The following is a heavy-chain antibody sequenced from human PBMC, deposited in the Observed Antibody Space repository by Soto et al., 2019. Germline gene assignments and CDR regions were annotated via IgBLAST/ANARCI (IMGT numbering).Heavy chain of an antibody. Sequence: EVQLVESGGGLVQRGGSLRLSCVASGFTFSNYWMYWVRQAPGEGLVWVSRINNDGSVSSYADSVKGRLTISRDNVKNTLYLQMDSLRAEDTAVYYCARGDCVGGTCYSLAGSFYYYMDVWGKGTTVTVFS. D-gene: IGHD2-15*01. J-gene: IGHJ6*03. CDR3: ARGDCVGGTCYSLAGSFYYYMDV. CDR2: INNDGSVS. V-gene: IGHV3-74*01. CDR1: GFTFSNYW.